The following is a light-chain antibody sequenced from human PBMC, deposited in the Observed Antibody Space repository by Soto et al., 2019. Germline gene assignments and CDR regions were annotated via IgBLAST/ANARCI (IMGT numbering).Light chain of an antibody. CDR2: DVS. V-gene: IGLV2-14*01. CDR1: SSDVGGYNY. Sequence: LTQPASVPGSPGQSITISCTGTSSDVGGYNYVSWYQQHPGKAPKLMIYDVSNRPSGVSNRFSGSESGNTASLTISGLRAEEGADYYGSPYTRSSIPGYVFGTGTKVTVL. J-gene: IGLJ1*01. CDR3: SPYTRSSIPGYV.